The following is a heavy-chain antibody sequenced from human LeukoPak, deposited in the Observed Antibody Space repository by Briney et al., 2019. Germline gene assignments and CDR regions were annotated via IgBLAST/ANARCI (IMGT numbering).Heavy chain of an antibody. Sequence: GGSLRLSCAASGFTFSSYAMSWVRQTPGKGLAWVSAISGSGVSTYYVDSVKGRFTISRDNSKNTLYLQMNSLRAEDTAVYYCARARSSYGYGDAFDIWGQGTMVTVSS. D-gene: IGHD5-18*01. V-gene: IGHV3-23*01. CDR2: ISGSGVST. CDR3: ARARSSYGYGDAFDI. CDR1: GFTFSSYA. J-gene: IGHJ3*02.